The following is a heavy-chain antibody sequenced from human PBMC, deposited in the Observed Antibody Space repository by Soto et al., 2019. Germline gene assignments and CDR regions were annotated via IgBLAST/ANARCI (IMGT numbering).Heavy chain of an antibody. CDR1: GLGVRNNY. D-gene: IGHD3-10*01. Sequence: GGSLRLSCTAYGLGVRNNYMSWVRQAPGMGLEWVSVIYNDGTTYYTDSVKGRFTLSRDTSKNTLSLQMDSLRAEDTAVYYCVRPLPSGRNYGMDVWGQGTTVTVSS. V-gene: IGHV3-53*01. CDR3: VRPLPSGRNYGMDV. CDR2: IYNDGTT. J-gene: IGHJ6*02.